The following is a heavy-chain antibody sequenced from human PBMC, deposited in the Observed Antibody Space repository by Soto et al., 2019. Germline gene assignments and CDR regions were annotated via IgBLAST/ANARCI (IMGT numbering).Heavy chain of an antibody. CDR1: GGSISSGDYY. CDR2: IYYSGST. D-gene: IGHD2-15*01. V-gene: IGHV4-30-4*01. Sequence: SETLSLTCTVSGGSISSGDYYWSWIRQPPGKGLEWIGYIYYSGSTYYNPSLKSRVTISVDTSKNQFSLKLSSVTAADTAVYYCVRGGRYRSGGSCYSSYYWGEGARGTVSS. J-gene: IGHJ4*02. CDR3: VRGGRYRSGGSCYSSYY.